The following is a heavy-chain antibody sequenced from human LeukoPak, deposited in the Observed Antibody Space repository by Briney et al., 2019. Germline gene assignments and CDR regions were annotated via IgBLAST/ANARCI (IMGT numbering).Heavy chain of an antibody. J-gene: IGHJ6*03. CDR1: SGSISSGSYY. D-gene: IGHD6-6*01. Sequence: SETLSLTCTVSSGSISSGSYYWSWIRQPAGKGLEWIGRMYTSGSTNYNPSLKSRVTISVDTSKNQFSLKLSSVTAADTAVYYCARGASSSSAIGYYYYIDVWGKGTTVTVSS. CDR2: MYTSGST. V-gene: IGHV4-61*02. CDR3: ARGASSSSAIGYYYYIDV.